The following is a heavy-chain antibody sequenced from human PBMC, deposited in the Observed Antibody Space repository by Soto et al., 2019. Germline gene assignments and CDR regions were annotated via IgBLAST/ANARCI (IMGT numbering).Heavy chain of an antibody. CDR3: ARDGPYYFASRMDV. Sequence: EVQLVESGGGLXXXGXXXRLSCVASGIPVSSNYMTWVRQAPGKGLEWVSVLHSGGDTYYANSVKGRFTISRHDSTNTLFLQMNSLTAEDTAVYYWARDGPYYFASRMDVWGQGTTVTVSS. V-gene: IGHV3-53*04. J-gene: IGHJ6*02. CDR2: LHSGGDT. D-gene: IGHD3-10*01. CDR1: GIPVSSNY.